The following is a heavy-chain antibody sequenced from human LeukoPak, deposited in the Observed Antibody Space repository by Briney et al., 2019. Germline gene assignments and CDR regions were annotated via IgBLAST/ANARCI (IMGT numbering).Heavy chain of an antibody. V-gene: IGHV3-13*01. D-gene: IGHD3-22*01. Sequence: GGSLRLSCAASGFTFSSYDMHWVRQAPGKGLEWVSAIGTAGDTYYPGSVKGRFTISRDNAKNSLYLQMNSLRAGDTAVYYCARASDSSGYYPFDYWGQGTLVTVSS. CDR3: ARASDSSGYYPFDY. CDR1: GFTFSSYD. CDR2: IGTAGDT. J-gene: IGHJ4*02.